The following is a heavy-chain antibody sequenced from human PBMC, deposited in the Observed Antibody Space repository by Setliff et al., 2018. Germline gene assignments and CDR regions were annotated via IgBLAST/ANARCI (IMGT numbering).Heavy chain of an antibody. Sequence: GGSLRLSCAASGFTFSAYGMSWVRQAPGKGLEWVSAISGSGDNTQYADSVKGRFTISRDNSKNTLSLQMNSLRAEDTAVYYCATDGVQNYNLDYWGQGTLVTVSS. CDR3: ATDGVQNYNLDY. CDR1: GFTFSAYG. D-gene: IGHD1-1*01. CDR2: ISGSGDNT. V-gene: IGHV3-23*01. J-gene: IGHJ4*02.